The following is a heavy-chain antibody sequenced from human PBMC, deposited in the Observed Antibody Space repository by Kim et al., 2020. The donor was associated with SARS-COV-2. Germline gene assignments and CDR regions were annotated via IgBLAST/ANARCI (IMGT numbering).Heavy chain of an antibody. CDR2: IYYSGST. CDR1: GGSISSYY. J-gene: IGHJ6*02. Sequence: SETLSLTCTVSGGSISSYYWSWIRQPPGKGLEWIGYIYYSGSTNYNPSLKSRVTISVDTSKNQFSLKLSSVTAADTAVYYCARDGGKYQLLPYYYYGMDVWGQGTTVTVSS. D-gene: IGHD2-2*01. CDR3: ARDGGKYQLLPYYYYGMDV. V-gene: IGHV4-59*13.